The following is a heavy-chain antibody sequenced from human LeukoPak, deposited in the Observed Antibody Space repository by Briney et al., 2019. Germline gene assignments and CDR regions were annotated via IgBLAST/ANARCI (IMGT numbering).Heavy chain of an antibody. V-gene: IGHV4-39*02. CDR3: ARIRGFRPVFDF. D-gene: IGHD5-12*01. CDR1: GGSISSSSSY. J-gene: IGHJ4*02. Sequence: SETLSLTCTVSGGSISSSSSYWGWIRQPPGKGLEWIGTIYYSGTTYYNPSLKSRVTISVGTPKNHFSLKLRSVTAADTAIYYCARIRGFRPVFDFWGQGTLVTVSS. CDR2: IYYSGTT.